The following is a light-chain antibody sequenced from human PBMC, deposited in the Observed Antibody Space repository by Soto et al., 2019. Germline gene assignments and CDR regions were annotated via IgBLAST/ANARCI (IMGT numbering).Light chain of an antibody. V-gene: IGKV3D-15*01. CDR3: QQYNNWPPIT. Sequence: EIVLTQSPVTLSLSPGARATLSCRASQSVSSYLAWYQQKPGQAPRLLIYGASTRATGIPARFSGSGSGTEFTLTISSLQSEDFAVYYCQQYNNWPPITFGHGTRLEIK. J-gene: IGKJ5*01. CDR2: GAS. CDR1: QSVSSY.